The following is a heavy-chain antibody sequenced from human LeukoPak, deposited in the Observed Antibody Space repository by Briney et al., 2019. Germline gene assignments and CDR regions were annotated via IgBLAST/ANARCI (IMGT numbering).Heavy chain of an antibody. CDR1: GGSISSGGYY. CDR2: INHSGST. V-gene: IGHV4-39*07. D-gene: IGHD4-11*01. CDR3: ARGSISNTFDFDY. J-gene: IGHJ4*02. Sequence: PSETLSLTCTVSGGSISSGGYYWSWIRQPPGEGLEWIGEINHSGSTNYNPSLKSRVTISIDTSKNQFSLKLSSVTAADTAVYYCARGSISNTFDFDYWGQGTLVTVSS.